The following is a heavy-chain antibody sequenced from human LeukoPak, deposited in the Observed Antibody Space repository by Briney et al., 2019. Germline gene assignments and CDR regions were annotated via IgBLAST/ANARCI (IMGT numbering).Heavy chain of an antibody. Sequence: PGGSLRLSCAASGFTFSNYWMSWVRRAPGKGLEWVANIKQDGSETYSVDPVRGRFTISRDNAKNSLYLQMNSLRAEDTAVYYCARDFWGAYRVDYFDCWGQGTLVTVSS. CDR1: GFTFSNYW. CDR2: IKQDGSET. D-gene: IGHD3-3*01. V-gene: IGHV3-7*01. CDR3: ARDFWGAYRVDYFDC. J-gene: IGHJ4*02.